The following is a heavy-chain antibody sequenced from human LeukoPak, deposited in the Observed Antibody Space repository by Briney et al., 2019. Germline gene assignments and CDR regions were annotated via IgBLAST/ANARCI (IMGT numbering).Heavy chain of an antibody. J-gene: IGHJ4*02. D-gene: IGHD3-22*01. Sequence: GGSLRLSCAASGFTFSSYAMSWVRQAPGKGLEWVSAISGSGGSTYYAGSVKGRFTISRDNSKNTLYLQMSSLRAEGTAVYYCARRASYDGTIFYFDYWGLGTLVTVSS. CDR2: ISGSGGST. V-gene: IGHV3-23*01. CDR3: ARRASYDGTIFYFDY. CDR1: GFTFSSYA.